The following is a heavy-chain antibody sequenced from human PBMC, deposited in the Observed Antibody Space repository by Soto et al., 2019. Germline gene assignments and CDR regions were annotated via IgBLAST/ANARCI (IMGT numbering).Heavy chain of an antibody. D-gene: IGHD1-26*01. CDR3: VREDGVVGASSAFDS. Sequence: SLRLSCVASRFALTTYTMNWVRQAPGTGLEWVSSINGRSNYKYYSDSVKGRFTVSRDNAQNSLFLQMSRLGPEDTAVYYCVREDGVVGASSAFDSWGQGTLVTVSS. V-gene: IGHV3-21*01. CDR2: INGRSNYK. CDR1: RFALTTYT. J-gene: IGHJ4*02.